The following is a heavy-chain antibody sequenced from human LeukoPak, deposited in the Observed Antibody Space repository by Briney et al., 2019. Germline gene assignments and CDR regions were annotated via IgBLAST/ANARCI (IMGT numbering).Heavy chain of an antibody. D-gene: IGHD6-19*01. J-gene: IGHJ5*02. CDR1: GFTFSTYA. CDR2: ISSNGGGT. Sequence: GGSLRLSCAASGFTFSTYAMHWVRQAPGKGLEYVSAISSNGGGTYYVNSVKGRFTISRDNSKNTLYLQMCSLRAEDMAVYYCARVAVAGTAILSWFDPWGQGTLVTVSS. CDR3: ARVAVAGTAILSWFDP. V-gene: IGHV3-64*01.